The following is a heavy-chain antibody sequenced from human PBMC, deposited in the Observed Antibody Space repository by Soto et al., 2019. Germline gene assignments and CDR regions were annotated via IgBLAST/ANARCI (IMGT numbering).Heavy chain of an antibody. CDR3: AKIRVADYDILTGYYSDY. CDR1: GFTFSSYA. D-gene: IGHD3-9*01. CDR2: ISGSGGST. J-gene: IGHJ4*02. Sequence: GSLRLSCAASGFTFSSYAMSWVRQAPGKGLEWVSAISGSGGSTYYADSVKGRFTISRDNSKNTLYLQMNSLRAEDTAVYYCAKIRVADYDILTGYYSDYWGQGTLVTVSS. V-gene: IGHV3-23*01.